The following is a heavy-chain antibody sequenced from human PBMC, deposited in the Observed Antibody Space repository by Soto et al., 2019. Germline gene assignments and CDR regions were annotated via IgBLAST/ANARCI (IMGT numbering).Heavy chain of an antibody. J-gene: IGHJ4*02. Sequence: ASVKVSCKASGYTFTSYDINWVRQATGQGLEWMGWMNPNSGNTGYAQKFQGRVTMTRNTSISTAYMELSSLRSEDTAVYYCARAGGYCTNGVCYSDYWGQGTLVTVSS. CDR2: MNPNSGNT. D-gene: IGHD2-8*01. CDR1: GYTFTSYD. CDR3: ARAGGYCTNGVCYSDY. V-gene: IGHV1-8*01.